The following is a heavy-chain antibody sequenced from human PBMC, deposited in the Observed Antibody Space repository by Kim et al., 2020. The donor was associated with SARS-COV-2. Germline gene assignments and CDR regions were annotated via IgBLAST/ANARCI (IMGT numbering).Heavy chain of an antibody. D-gene: IGHD2-21*02. Sequence: SETLSLTCTVSGGSISSSSYYWGFRHPPPGERLECVGSFHYSGTTYYPPSLKSRVTLSVDTAKNQFSLMLSSATAADTAVYYCAGRGLGCGGDCYFFDCWGQGTLVTVSS. CDR1: GGSISSSSYY. J-gene: IGHJ4*02. V-gene: IGHV4-39*07. CDR3: AGRGLGCGGDCYFFDC. CDR2: FHYSGTT.